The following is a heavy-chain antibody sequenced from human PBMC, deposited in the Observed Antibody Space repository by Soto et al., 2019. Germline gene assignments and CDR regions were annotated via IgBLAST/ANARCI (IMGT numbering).Heavy chain of an antibody. CDR3: ARVGGSLIEYLRGSNYDDYDY. J-gene: IGHJ4*02. D-gene: IGHD5-18*01. V-gene: IGHV3-11*01. CDR1: GFTFRGYY. Sequence: GGSLRLSCAASGFTFRGYYMSWIRQAPGKGLEWVSYISSRGSTIYYADSVKGRFTISRDNAKNSLYLQMNSLRAEDTAVYYCARVGGSLIEYLRGSNYDDYDYWGQGTLVTVSS. CDR2: ISSRGSTI.